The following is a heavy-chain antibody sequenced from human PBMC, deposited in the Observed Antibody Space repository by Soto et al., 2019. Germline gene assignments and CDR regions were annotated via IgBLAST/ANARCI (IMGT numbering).Heavy chain of an antibody. Sequence: SETLSLTCTVSGGSISSYYWSWIRQPPGKGLEWIGYIYYSGSTNYNPSLKSRVTISVDTSKNQFSLKLSSVTAADTAVYYCAREEYRGSRLYYFDYWGQGTLVTVSS. D-gene: IGHD6-6*01. CDR3: AREEYRGSRLYYFDY. J-gene: IGHJ4*02. V-gene: IGHV4-59*01. CDR1: GGSISSYY. CDR2: IYYSGST.